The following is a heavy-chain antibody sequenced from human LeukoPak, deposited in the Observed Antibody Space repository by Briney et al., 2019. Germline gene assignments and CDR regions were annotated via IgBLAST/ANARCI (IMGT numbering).Heavy chain of an antibody. D-gene: IGHD6-19*01. CDR3: ARNRYSSGYGMDV. Sequence: PGGSLRLSCAASGFTFDSYWMSWVRQSPGMGLEWVSYISSSSSYTNYADSVKGRFTISRDNAKNSLYLQMNSLRAEDTAVYYCARNRYSSGYGMDVWGQGTTVTVSS. CDR1: GFTFDSYW. CDR2: ISSSSSYT. J-gene: IGHJ6*02. V-gene: IGHV3-11*03.